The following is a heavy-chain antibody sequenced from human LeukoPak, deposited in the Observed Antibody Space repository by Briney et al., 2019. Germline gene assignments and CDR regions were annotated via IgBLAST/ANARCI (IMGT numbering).Heavy chain of an antibody. CDR2: ISISSSYI. Sequence: PGGSLRLSCAASGFTFSSYSMNWFRKAPGQWLEWVSSISISSSYIYYADSVKGRFTISRENAKNSLYLQMNSLRAEDTAVYYCARAHGYCSSTSCYFDYWGQGTLVTVSS. CDR1: GFTFSSYS. CDR3: ARAHGYCSSTSCYFDY. V-gene: IGHV3-21*01. J-gene: IGHJ4*02. D-gene: IGHD2-2*03.